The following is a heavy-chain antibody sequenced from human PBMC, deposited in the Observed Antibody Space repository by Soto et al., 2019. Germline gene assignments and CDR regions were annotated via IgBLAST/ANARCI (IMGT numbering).Heavy chain of an antibody. CDR1: GGTFSSYT. CDR2: IIPILGIA. J-gene: IGHJ4*02. V-gene: IGHV1-69*02. CDR3: ARGGYCSGGSCYSGPRNFDY. D-gene: IGHD2-15*01. Sequence: KVSCKASGGTFSSYTISWVRQAPGQGLEWMGRIIPILGIANYAQKFQGRVTITADKSTSTAYMELSSLRSEDTAVYYCARGGYCSGGSCYSGPRNFDYWGQGTLVTVSS.